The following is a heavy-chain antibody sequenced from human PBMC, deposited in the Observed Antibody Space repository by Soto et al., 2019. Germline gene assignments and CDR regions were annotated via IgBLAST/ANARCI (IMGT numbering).Heavy chain of an antibody. CDR1: GGTFSSYA. CDR2: IIPIFGTA. V-gene: IGHV1-69*13. Sequence: SVKVSCKASGGTFSSYAISWVRQAPGQGLEWMGGIIPIFGTANYAQKFQGRVTITADESTSTAYMELSSLRSEDTAVYYCGSNYDILTGYYSLDYWGQGTTVTVSS. J-gene: IGHJ4*03. D-gene: IGHD3-9*01. CDR3: GSNYDILTGYYSLDY.